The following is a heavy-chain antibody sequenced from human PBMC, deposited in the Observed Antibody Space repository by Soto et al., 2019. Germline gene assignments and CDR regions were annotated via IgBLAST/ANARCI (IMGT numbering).Heavy chain of an antibody. CDR3: AGGRTTVTTLGVFYGWFDP. CDR2: IYYSGST. J-gene: IGHJ5*02. V-gene: IGHV4-39*01. CDR1: GGSISSSSYY. D-gene: IGHD4-17*01. Sequence: SETLSLTCTVSGGSISSSSYYWGWIRQPPGKGLEWIGSIYYSGSTYYNPSLKSRVTISVDTSKNQFSLKLSSVTAADTAVYYCAGGRTTVTTLGVFYGWFDPWGQGTLVTVSS.